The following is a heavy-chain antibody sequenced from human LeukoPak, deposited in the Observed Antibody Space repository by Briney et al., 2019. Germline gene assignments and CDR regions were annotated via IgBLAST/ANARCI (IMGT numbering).Heavy chain of an antibody. J-gene: IGHJ5*02. CDR3: AVKRNTLFRVGARSSWFDP. V-gene: IGHV4-59*12. CDR2: IYYSGST. D-gene: IGHD3-3*01. CDR1: GDSINGFS. Sequence: SETLSLTCTVSGDSINGFSWSWIRQSPGKGLEWIGYIYYSGSTNYSPSLKSRVTMSVDTSKNHLSLKLSSVTAADTAVYYCAVKRNTLFRVGARSSWFDPWGQGTLVTVSS.